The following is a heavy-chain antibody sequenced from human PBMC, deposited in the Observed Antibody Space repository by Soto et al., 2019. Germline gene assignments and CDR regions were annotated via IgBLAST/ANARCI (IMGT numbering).Heavy chain of an antibody. CDR1: GGTFSSYA. J-gene: IGHJ6*02. V-gene: IGHV1-69*06. D-gene: IGHD1-26*01. CDR3: ARNGTYSSSLSQYSGMDV. CDR2: IIPIFGTA. Sequence: GASVKVSCKASGGTFSSYAISWVRQAPGQGLEWMGGIIPIFGTANYAQKFQGRVTITADKSTSTAYMELSSLRSEDTAIYYCARNGTYSSSLSQYSGMDVWGQGTTVTVSS.